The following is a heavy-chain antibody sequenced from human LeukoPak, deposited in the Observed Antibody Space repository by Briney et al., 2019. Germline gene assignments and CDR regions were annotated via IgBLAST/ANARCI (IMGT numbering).Heavy chain of an antibody. D-gene: IGHD6-19*01. CDR3: ARGSQWLVRDFDY. Sequence: PSETLSLTCAVYGGSFSGYYWSWIRQPPGKGLERIGEINHSGGTNYNPSLKSRVTISVDTSKNQFSLKLSSVTAADTAVYYCARGSQWLVRDFDYWGQGTLVTVSS. CDR1: GGSFSGYY. J-gene: IGHJ4*02. CDR2: INHSGGT. V-gene: IGHV4-34*01.